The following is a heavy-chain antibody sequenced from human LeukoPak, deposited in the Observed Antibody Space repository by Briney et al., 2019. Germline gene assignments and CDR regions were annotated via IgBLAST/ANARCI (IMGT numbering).Heavy chain of an antibody. CDR2: ISAYNGNT. CDR3: AREEGAPIAAANV. CDR1: GCTFTTYS. D-gene: IGHD6-13*01. V-gene: IGHV1-18*01. Sequence: ASVRVSCKASGCTFTTYSISWVRRAPGQGLEWMGWISAYNGNTNYAQKFQGRVTMTTDTSTSTAYMELRSLRSDDTAVYYCAREEGAPIAAANVWGLGTMVTVSS. J-gene: IGHJ3*01.